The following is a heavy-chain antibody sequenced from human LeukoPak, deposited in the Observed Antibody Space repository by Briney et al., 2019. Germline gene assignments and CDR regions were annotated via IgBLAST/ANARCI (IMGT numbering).Heavy chain of an antibody. J-gene: IGHJ4*02. D-gene: IGHD3-10*01. Sequence: PSETLSLTCTVSGGSISSGSYYWSWIRQPAGKGLEWIGRIYTSGSTNYNPSLKSRVTISVDTSKNQFSLKLSSVTAADTAVYYCARGRRITMVRGASYYFDYWGQGTLVTVSS. CDR2: IYTSGST. CDR1: GGSISSGSYY. V-gene: IGHV4-61*02. CDR3: ARGRRITMVRGASYYFDY.